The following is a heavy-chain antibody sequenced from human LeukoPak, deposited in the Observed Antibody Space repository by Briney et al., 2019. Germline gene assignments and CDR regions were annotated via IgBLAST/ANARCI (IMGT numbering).Heavy chain of an antibody. Sequence: GGSLRLSCTASGFIFSSYWMSWVRQAPGKGLEWVANIKQDGGDKYYVDSVKGRFTISRDNAKNSLYLQMNSLRAEDTAMYYCVRDLDYWGQGTLVTVSS. CDR1: GFIFSSYW. J-gene: IGHJ4*02. CDR3: VRDLDY. CDR2: IKQDGGDK. V-gene: IGHV3-7*03.